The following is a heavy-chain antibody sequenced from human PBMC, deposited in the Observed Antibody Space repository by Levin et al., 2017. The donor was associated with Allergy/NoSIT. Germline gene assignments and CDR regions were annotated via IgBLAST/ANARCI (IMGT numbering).Heavy chain of an antibody. CDR3: AKKQGGTSGFSFDV. CDR2: ITGGGSNT. D-gene: IGHD1-1*01. CDR1: GFIFSDYA. J-gene: IGHJ3*01. V-gene: IGHV3-23*01. Sequence: ETLSLTCAASGFIFSDYAMTWVRQAPGKGLEWVSVITGGGSNTYYGDSVKGRFTVSRDNSKNTLYLHLNSLRAEDTAVYYCAKKQGGTSGFSFDVWGQGTMVTVSS.